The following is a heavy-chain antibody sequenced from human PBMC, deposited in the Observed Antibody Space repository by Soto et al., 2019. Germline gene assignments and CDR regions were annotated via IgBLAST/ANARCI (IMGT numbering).Heavy chain of an antibody. D-gene: IGHD6-6*01. CDR3: AKGGASSYYYYMDV. CDR1: GFPFSSYA. Sequence: GGSLRLSCAVSGFPFSSYAMTWVRQAPGKGLEWVSAISDTSSIINYADSVRGRFTISRDNTKNTLYLQMNSLGAEDTAVYYCAKGGASSYYYYMDVWGKGTTVTVSS. J-gene: IGHJ6*03. V-gene: IGHV3-23*01. CDR2: ISDTSSII.